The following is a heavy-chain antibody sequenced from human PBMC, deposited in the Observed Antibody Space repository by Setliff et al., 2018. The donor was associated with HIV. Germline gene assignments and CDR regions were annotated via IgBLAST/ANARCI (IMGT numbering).Heavy chain of an antibody. J-gene: IGHJ5*02. CDR1: GFIVSSNY. Sequence: GGSLRLSCAASGFIVSSNYMTWVRQAPGKGLECVSVIYSGAATYYADSVKGRITISRDNSKDTHYLHLNSLRPEDTAVYYCATYADREANRFDPWGQGSLVTVSS. D-gene: IGHD1-26*01. V-gene: IGHV3-66*02. CDR3: ATYADREANRFDP. CDR2: IYSGAAT.